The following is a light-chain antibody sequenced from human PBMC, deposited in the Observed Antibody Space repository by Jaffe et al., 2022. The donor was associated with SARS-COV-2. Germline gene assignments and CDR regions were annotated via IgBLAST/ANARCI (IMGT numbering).Light chain of an antibody. CDR2: AAS. CDR1: QSVGSY. J-gene: IGKJ2*01. Sequence: IQMTQSPSSLSASVGDRVTISCRSSQSVGSYSNWYQQKPGKAPKLLIYAASNLQRGVPSRFSGTGSGTDFTLTISSLQPDDFGNYYCQQTYSTPFTFGQGTNLEI. CDR3: QQTYSTPFT. V-gene: IGKV1-39*01.